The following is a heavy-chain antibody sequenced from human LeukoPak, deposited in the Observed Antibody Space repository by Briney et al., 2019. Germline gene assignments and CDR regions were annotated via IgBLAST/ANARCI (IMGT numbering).Heavy chain of an antibody. CDR2: ISYDGSNK. Sequence: GGSLRLSCAASGFTFSSYARHWVRQAPGKGLGWVAVISYDGSNKYYTDPVQGRFTISRDNAKTSLYMEMNSLRAEDTAVYYCARDSDCSGGSCYADFDYWGQGTLVTVSS. V-gene: IGHV3-30-3*01. CDR3: ARDSDCSGGSCYADFDY. J-gene: IGHJ4*02. D-gene: IGHD2-15*01. CDR1: GFTFSSYA.